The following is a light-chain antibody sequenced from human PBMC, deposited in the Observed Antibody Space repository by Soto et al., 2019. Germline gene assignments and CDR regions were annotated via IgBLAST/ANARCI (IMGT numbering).Light chain of an antibody. Sequence: DIVLTQSPATLSLSPGERATLSCRASQSVGSYLAWYQQKPGQAPRLLIYDASNRATGIPARFSGSGSGTDFSLTISSLEPEDFAVYYCQQRSGWPYTFGQGTKLEIK. CDR1: QSVGSY. J-gene: IGKJ2*01. V-gene: IGKV3-11*01. CDR2: DAS. CDR3: QQRSGWPYT.